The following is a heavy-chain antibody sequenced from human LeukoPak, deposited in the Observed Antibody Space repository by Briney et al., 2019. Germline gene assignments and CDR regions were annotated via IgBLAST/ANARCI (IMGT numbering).Heavy chain of an antibody. J-gene: IGHJ4*02. CDR1: GYTFTGYY. D-gene: IGHD1-1*01. Sequence: ASVKVSCKASGYTFTGYYMHWVRQAPGQGLEWMGRINVNSGGTNYAQKFQGRVTMTRDTSINTAYMELSRLRSDDTAVYYCARESHETREDYWGQGTLVTVSS. V-gene: IGHV1-2*06. CDR3: ARESHETREDY. CDR2: INVNSGGT.